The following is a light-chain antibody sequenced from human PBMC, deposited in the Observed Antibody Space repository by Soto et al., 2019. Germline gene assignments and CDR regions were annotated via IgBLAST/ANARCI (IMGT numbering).Light chain of an antibody. Sequence: EIVRTQSPATLSVSPGERATLSCRASQSVSSDLAWYQQKPGQAPRLLIYGASTRATGIPARFSGSGSGTEFTLTISSLQSEDFAVYYCQHYKNWPRTFGEGTKVEIK. V-gene: IGKV3-15*01. CDR1: QSVSSD. CDR3: QHYKNWPRT. J-gene: IGKJ4*01. CDR2: GAS.